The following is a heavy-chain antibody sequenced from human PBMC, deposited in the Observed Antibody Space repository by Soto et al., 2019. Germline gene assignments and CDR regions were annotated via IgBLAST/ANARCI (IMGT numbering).Heavy chain of an antibody. V-gene: IGHV5-51*01. CDR2: IYPGDSDT. J-gene: IGHJ3*02. CDR3: ASPRKQWLRAFDI. CDR1: GYSVTSYW. Sequence: GESLKITCKASGYSVTSYWIGWVRQMPGKGLEWMGIIYPGDSDTRYSPSFQGQVTISADKSISTAYLQWSSLKASDTAMYYCASPRKQWLRAFDIWGQGTMLTVSS. D-gene: IGHD6-19*01.